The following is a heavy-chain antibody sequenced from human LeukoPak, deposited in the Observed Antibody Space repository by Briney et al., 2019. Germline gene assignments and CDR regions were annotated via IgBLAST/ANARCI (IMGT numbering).Heavy chain of an antibody. D-gene: IGHD3-22*01. CDR1: GYSISSGYY. CDR2: IYHTGST. J-gene: IGHJ4*02. Sequence: SETLSLTCTVSGYSISSGYYWGWIRQPPGKGLGWIGSIYHTGSTYYNPSLKSRVTISVDTAKNQFSLKLSSVTAADTAVYYCARSSQMIFDDWGQGTLVTVSS. V-gene: IGHV4-38-2*02. CDR3: ARSSQMIFDD.